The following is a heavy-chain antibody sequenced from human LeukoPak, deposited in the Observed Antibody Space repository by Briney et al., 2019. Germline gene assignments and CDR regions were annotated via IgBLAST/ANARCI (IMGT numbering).Heavy chain of an antibody. V-gene: IGHV5-51*01. CDR2: FYHGDSDT. CDR1: GYSFTSYW. J-gene: IGHJ2*01. CDR3: ARHGSYGDYVGWYCDL. Sequence: GEPLKISCKGSGYSFTSYWIGWVRQLPGKGLEWLGIFYHGDSDTRYSPSFQGQVTISADKAISTAYLQWRSLKASDTAMYYCARHGSYGDYVGWYCDLWGRGTLVTVSS. D-gene: IGHD4-17*01.